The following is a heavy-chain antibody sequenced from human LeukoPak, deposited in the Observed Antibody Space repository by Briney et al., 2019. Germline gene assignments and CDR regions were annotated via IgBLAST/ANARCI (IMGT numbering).Heavy chain of an antibody. D-gene: IGHD6-6*01. CDR3: AKDMGKSIAARPNAFDI. V-gene: IGHV3-9*03. Sequence: GRSLRLSCAASGFTFDDYAMHWVRQAPGKGLEWVSGISWNSGSIGYADSVKGRFTISRDNAKSSLYLQMNSLRAEDMALYYCAKDMGKSIAARPNAFDIWGQGTMVTVSS. J-gene: IGHJ3*02. CDR1: GFTFDDYA. CDR2: ISWNSGSI.